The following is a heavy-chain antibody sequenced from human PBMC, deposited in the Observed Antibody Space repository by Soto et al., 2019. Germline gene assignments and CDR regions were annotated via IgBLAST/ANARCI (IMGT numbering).Heavy chain of an antibody. CDR2: ISSTGSKT. V-gene: IGHV3-23*01. CDR1: GFTMSDYA. J-gene: IGHJ6*02. CDR3: AKDLGSAPWYYYYGMDV. Sequence: PGGSLRLSCVVSGFTMSDYALTWVRQAPGKGLEWVSSISSTGSKTYYAESIRGRFTISRDNSKNTLYLQMNSLRAEDTAVYYCAKDLGSAPWYYYYGMDVWGQGTTVTGSS.